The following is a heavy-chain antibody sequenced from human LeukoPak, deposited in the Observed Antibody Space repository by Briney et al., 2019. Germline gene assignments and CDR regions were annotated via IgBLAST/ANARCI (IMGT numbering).Heavy chain of an antibody. J-gene: IGHJ3*02. D-gene: IGHD3-22*01. CDR2: ISWNSGSI. V-gene: IGHV3-9*01. Sequence: GGSLRLSCAASGFTFDDYAMHWARQAPGKGLEWVSGISWNSGSIGYADSVKGRFTISRDNAKNSLYLQMNSLRAEDTALYYCAKAYDSSGYYYSSNAFDIWGQGTMVTVSS. CDR1: GFTFDDYA. CDR3: AKAYDSSGYYYSSNAFDI.